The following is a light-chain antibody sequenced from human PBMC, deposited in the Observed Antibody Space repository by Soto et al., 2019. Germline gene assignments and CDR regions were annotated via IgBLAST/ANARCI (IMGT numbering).Light chain of an antibody. CDR1: QSVSSNY. J-gene: IGKJ1*01. CDR3: QQDGSSGT. CDR2: GAS. Sequence: EIVMTQSPATLSLSPGERATLSCRASQSVSSNYLAWYQQKPGQAPRVLIYGASNRATGIPDRFSGSGSGTDFTLTISRLEPEDFAVYYCQQDGSSGTFGQGTKVDIK. V-gene: IGKV3-20*01.